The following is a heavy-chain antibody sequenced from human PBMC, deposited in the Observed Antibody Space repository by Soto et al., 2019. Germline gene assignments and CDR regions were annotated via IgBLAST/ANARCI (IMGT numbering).Heavy chain of an antibody. D-gene: IGHD2-15*01. CDR1: GFTFSSYA. CDR3: AKGAHFLATRMYYFDY. J-gene: IGHJ4*02. CDR2: ISGSGGST. V-gene: IGHV3-23*01. Sequence: GGSLRLSCAASGFTFSSYAMSWVRQAPGKGLEWVSAISGSGGSTYYADSVKGRFTISRDNSKNTLYLQMNSLRAEDTAVYYCAKGAHFLATRMYYFDYWGQGTLVTVSS.